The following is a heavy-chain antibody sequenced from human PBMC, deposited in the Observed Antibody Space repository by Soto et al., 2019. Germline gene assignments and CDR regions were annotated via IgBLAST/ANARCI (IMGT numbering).Heavy chain of an antibody. CDR1: GGTFSSYT. CDR3: ARGEIYDSSGYPIDY. CDR2: IIPILGIA. Sequence: SLKVSCKASGGTFSSYTISWVRQAPGQGLEWMGRIIPILGIANYAQKFQGRVTITADKSTSTAYMELSSLRSEDTAVYYCARGEIYDSSGYPIDYWGQGTLVTVSS. D-gene: IGHD3-22*01. V-gene: IGHV1-69*02. J-gene: IGHJ4*02.